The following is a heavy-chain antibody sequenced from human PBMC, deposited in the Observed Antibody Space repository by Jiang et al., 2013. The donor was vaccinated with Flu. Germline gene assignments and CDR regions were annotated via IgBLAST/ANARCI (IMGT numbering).Heavy chain of an antibody. D-gene: IGHD1-7*01. Sequence: GAEVKKPGASVKVSCEASGYTFISYGISWVRQAPGQGLEWMGCISAYNDNTIYAQKFQGRVTMTTDTSTSTAFMELRSLKSDDTAVYYCAREDWYYAYKRFDPWGQGTLVTVSS. CDR3: AREDWYYAYKRFDP. V-gene: IGHV1-18*01. CDR1: GYTFISYG. J-gene: IGHJ5*02. CDR2: ISAYNDNT.